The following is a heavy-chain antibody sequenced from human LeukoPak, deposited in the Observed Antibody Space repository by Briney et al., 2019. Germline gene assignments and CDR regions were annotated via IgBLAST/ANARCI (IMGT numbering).Heavy chain of an antibody. V-gene: IGHV4-59*01. CDR1: GGSMSSYY. CDR3: ARSELLWFGGVNSGFDY. D-gene: IGHD3-10*01. J-gene: IGHJ4*02. CDR2: IYYSGST. Sequence: SETLSLTCTVSGGSMSSYYWSWIRQPPGKGLEWIGYIYYSGSTNYNPFLKSRVTISLDTSKNQFSLKLTSVTAADTAVYYCARSELLWFGGVNSGFDYWGQGTLVTVSS.